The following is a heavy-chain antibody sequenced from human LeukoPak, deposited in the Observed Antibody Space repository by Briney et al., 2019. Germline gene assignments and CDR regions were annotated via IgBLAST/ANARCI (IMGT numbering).Heavy chain of an antibody. V-gene: IGHV3-53*01. D-gene: IGHD3-22*01. Sequence: GGSLRLSCAASGFTVSSNYMSWVRQAPGKGLEWVSVIYSGGSTYYADSVKGRFTISRDNAKNTLYLQMNSLRAEDTAVYYCARDLYYDSSGYPHLWGQGTLVTVSS. CDR1: GFTVSSNY. J-gene: IGHJ4*02. CDR2: IYSGGST. CDR3: ARDLYYDSSGYPHL.